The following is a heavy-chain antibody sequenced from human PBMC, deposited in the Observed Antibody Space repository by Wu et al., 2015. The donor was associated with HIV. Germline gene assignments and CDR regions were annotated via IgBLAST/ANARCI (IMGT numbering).Heavy chain of an antibody. CDR1: GYTFTSYG. J-gene: IGHJ4*02. CDR2: ISAYNGNT. V-gene: IGHV1-18*01. D-gene: IGHD2-15*01. CDR3: ARDALGYCSGGSCYYLDY. Sequence: QVQLVQSGAEVKKPGASVKVSCKASGYTFTSYGISWVRQAPGQGLEWMGWISAYNGNTNYAQKLQGRVTMTTDTSTSTAYMELRSLRSDDTAVYYCARDALGYCSGGSCYYLDYWGQGTLVTVSS.